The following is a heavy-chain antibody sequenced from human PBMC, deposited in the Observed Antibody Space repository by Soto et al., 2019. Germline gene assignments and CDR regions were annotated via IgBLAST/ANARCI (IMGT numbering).Heavy chain of an antibody. V-gene: IGHV3-74*01. CDR3: ARVPTGKYGFCNY. CDR2: INPGGSIT. CDR1: GFTFSSYW. D-gene: IGHD3-10*01. J-gene: IGHJ4*02. Sequence: EEQLVESGGGLVQPGVSLRLSCAASGFTFSSYWMHWVRQAPGKGLVWVSRINPGGSITAYADSVKSRFTISRDNAKNTLYLQMNSLRGDDTAVYYCARVPTGKYGFCNYWGQGTLVTVSS.